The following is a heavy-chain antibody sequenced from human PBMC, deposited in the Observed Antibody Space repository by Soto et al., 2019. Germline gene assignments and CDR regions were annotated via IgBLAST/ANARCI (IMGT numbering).Heavy chain of an antibody. CDR3: AGEPRGGAYDMDV. D-gene: IGHD3-16*01. J-gene: IGHJ6*02. Sequence: VQLVESGGGFVQPGRSLRLSCTSSGFTFENYAMHWVRQAPGKGLEWVALIWSDASREFYADSVKGRFSISRDNSKYTLFLQMNGLRVEDTAVYYCAGEPRGGAYDMDVWGQATTFTVSS. CDR2: IWSDASRE. CDR1: GFTFENYA. V-gene: IGHV3-33*08.